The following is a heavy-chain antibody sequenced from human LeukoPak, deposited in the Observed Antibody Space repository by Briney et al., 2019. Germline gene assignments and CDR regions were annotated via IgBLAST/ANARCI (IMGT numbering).Heavy chain of an antibody. Sequence: PSETLSLTCSVSGDSIKSGDAYWGWLRQSPLKGLEWIASIYYVGSPYYNPSLNSRRVTMSVDTAKNQFSLKLTSVTAADSAVYYRAKLPITKRAMEVWGQGTTVTVSS. CDR1: GDSIKSGDAY. CDR2: IYYVGSP. J-gene: IGHJ6*02. D-gene: IGHD3-3*01. CDR3: AKLPITKRAMEV. V-gene: IGHV4-39*01.